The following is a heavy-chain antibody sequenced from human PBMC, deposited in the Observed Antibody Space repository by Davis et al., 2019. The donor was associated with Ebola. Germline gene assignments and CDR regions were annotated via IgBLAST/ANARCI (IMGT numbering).Heavy chain of an antibody. CDR3: ATLRRTVTGMDDAFDI. D-gene: IGHD4-11*01. CDR1: GDSFSTHW. V-gene: IGHV5-51*01. J-gene: IGHJ3*02. Sequence: GESLKISCQDSGDSFSTHWIGWVRQMPGKGLEWMGIIYTGDSDTRYSPSFRGQVTISAEKSIRAAYLQWSNLKASDTAMYYCATLRRTVTGMDDAFDIWGQGTMVTVS. CDR2: IYTGDSDT.